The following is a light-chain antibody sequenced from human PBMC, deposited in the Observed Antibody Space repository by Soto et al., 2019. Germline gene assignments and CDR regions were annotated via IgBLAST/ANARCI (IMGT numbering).Light chain of an antibody. CDR3: SSYTSSSTLVV. Sequence: QSALTQPASVSGSPGQSITISCTGTSRDLGGYNYVSWYQQHPGKAPKLIIYDVSNRPSGVSNRFSGSKSGNTASLTISGLQAEDEAYYYCSSYTSSSTLVVFGGGTKLTVL. V-gene: IGLV2-14*01. J-gene: IGLJ2*01. CDR2: DVS. CDR1: SRDLGGYNY.